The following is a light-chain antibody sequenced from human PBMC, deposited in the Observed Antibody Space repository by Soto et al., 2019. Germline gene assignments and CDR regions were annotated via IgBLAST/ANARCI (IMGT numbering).Light chain of an antibody. J-gene: IGKJ5*01. CDR2: DAS. V-gene: IGKV3-11*01. CDR3: QQRSNLIT. CDR1: QSVSSY. Sequence: PGERVTLSCRASQSVSSYLAWYQQKPGQAPRLLIYDASNRATGIPARFSGSGSGTDFTLTISSLEPEDFAVYYCQQRSNLITFGQGTRLEIK.